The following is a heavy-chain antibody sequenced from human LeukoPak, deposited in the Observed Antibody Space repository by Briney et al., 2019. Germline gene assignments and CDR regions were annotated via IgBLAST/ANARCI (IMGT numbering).Heavy chain of an antibody. CDR1: GFTFSSYA. V-gene: IGHV3-30-3*01. CDR3: AKTSSGWYFYVS. Sequence: GGSLRLSCAASGFTFSSYAMHWVRQAPGKGLEWVAVISYDGSNKYYADSVKGRFTISRDNSKNTLYLQMNSLRAEDTAVYYCAKTSSGWYFYVSWGQGTLVTVSS. D-gene: IGHD6-19*01. J-gene: IGHJ4*02. CDR2: ISYDGSNK.